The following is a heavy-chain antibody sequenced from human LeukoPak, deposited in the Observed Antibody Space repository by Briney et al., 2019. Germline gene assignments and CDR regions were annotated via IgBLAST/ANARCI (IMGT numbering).Heavy chain of an antibody. CDR1: GFTFSSYG. CDR2: ISYDGSNQ. D-gene: IGHD5-24*01. CDR3: AKSLLEMGPEAFDI. Sequence: PGGSLRLSCAASGFTFSSYGMHWVRQAPGKGLEWVAVISYDGSNQYYADSVKGRFTISRDNSKNTLYLQMNSLRAKDTAVYYCAKSLLEMGPEAFDIWGQGTMVTVSS. J-gene: IGHJ3*02. V-gene: IGHV3-30*18.